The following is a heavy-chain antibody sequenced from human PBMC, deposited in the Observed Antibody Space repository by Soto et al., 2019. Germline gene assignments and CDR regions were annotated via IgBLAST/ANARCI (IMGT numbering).Heavy chain of an antibody. V-gene: IGHV1-2*02. J-gene: IGHJ4*02. CDR2: INPNSGGT. D-gene: IGHD2-15*01. CDR3: ATDCSGGSCNFDY. Sequence: ASVKVSCKXSGYTFTGYYMHWVRQAPGQGLEWMGWINPNSGGTNYAQKFQGRVTMTRDTSISTAYMELSRLRSDDTAVYYCATDCSGGSCNFDYWGQGTLVTVSS. CDR1: GYTFTGYY.